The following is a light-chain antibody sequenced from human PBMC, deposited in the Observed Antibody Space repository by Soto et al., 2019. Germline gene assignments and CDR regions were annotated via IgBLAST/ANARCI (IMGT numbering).Light chain of an antibody. CDR1: QTFSNSF. Sequence: EIVLTQSPGTLSLSPGERATLSCRASQTFSNSFLSWFQQIPGQAPRLLIYGASMRATGIPDRFSGSGSGIDFTLTISRLEPEDFAVYYCQQCGSSSTFGQGTRLEIK. J-gene: IGKJ5*01. V-gene: IGKV3-20*01. CDR3: QQCGSSST. CDR2: GAS.